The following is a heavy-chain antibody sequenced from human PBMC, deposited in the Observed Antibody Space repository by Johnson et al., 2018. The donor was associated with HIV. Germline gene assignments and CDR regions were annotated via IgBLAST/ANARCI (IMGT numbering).Heavy chain of an antibody. CDR1: GFTFDDYG. V-gene: IGHV3-20*04. D-gene: IGHD1-26*01. CDR2: IDWNGGSS. Sequence: VQLVESGGGLVKPRGSLRLSCAASGFTFDDYGMTWVRQAPGKGLEWVSGIDWNGGSSGYADSVKGRFSISRDNGKNSLYLQMNSLRAEDTAVYYCARDRKSGSYGVDAFDIWGQGTMVTVSS. J-gene: IGHJ3*02. CDR3: ARDRKSGSYGVDAFDI.